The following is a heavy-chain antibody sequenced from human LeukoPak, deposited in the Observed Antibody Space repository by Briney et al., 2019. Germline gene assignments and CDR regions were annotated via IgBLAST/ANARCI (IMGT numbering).Heavy chain of an antibody. V-gene: IGHV4-31*03. CDR3: ARRYGDYDPFDY. CDR2: IYYSGSI. Sequence: PSETLSLTCTISGDSISSGGYYWSWIRQHPGKGLEWIGYIYYSGSIYFNPSLKSRVTISVDTSKNQFSLKLSSVTAADTAVYYCARRYGDYDPFDYWGQGTLVTVSS. CDR1: GDSISSGGYY. D-gene: IGHD4-17*01. J-gene: IGHJ4*02.